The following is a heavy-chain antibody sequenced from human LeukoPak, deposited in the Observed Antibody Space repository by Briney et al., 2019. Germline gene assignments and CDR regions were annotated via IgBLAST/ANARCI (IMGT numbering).Heavy chain of an antibody. CDR1: GFTVSSNY. J-gene: IGHJ4*02. CDR3: ASSDYYTNYYFVC. D-gene: IGHD4-17*01. V-gene: IGHV3-66*01. CDR2: IYSGGRT. Sequence: PGGSLRLSCAASGFTVSSNYMSWVRQAPGKGLEWVSVIYSGGRTDYADSVKGRFTISRDNSKNTLYFQMNSLGAEDTAVYYCASSDYYTNYYFVCWGQGTLVTVSS.